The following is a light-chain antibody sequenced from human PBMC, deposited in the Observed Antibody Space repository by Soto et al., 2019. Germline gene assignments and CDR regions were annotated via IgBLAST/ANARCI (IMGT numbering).Light chain of an antibody. Sequence: QSVLTQPASVSGSPGQSITISCTGASSEFATYNLVSWYQHHPGKAPKLVIFEGSRRPSGVSGRFSGSKSGNPASLTISGLQADDTADYYCCSYASYSIVFGTGTKLTVL. V-gene: IGLV2-23*03. CDR3: CSYASYSIV. J-gene: IGLJ1*01. CDR2: EGS. CDR1: SSEFATYNL.